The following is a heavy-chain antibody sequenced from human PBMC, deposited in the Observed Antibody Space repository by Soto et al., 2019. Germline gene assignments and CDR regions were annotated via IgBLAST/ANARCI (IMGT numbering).Heavy chain of an antibody. J-gene: IGHJ4*02. CDR1: GGSLSSGSFH. Sequence: VQLQQSGPGLVKPSETLSLTCSVSGGSLSSGSFHWSWIRESPGKGLQFIGSIFYNGTANYSPSLKNRVTISIDTSQRQLSLKLVSVAAADTAVYYCARIGGWYDIDFWGQGNLVTVSS. CDR3: ARIGGWYDIDF. CDR2: IFYNGTA. V-gene: IGHV4-61*01. D-gene: IGHD6-19*01.